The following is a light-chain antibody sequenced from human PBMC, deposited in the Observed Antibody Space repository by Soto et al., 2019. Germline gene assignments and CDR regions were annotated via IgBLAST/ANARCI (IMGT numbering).Light chain of an antibody. CDR1: QNVASSY. CDR3: QQYGSSPRT. Sequence: EIVLTQFPGTLSLSPGERATLSCRASQNVASSYLAWYQQKPGQAPRLLVYGSSIRGAGIPDRFSGSGSGTDFTLTISRLDPEDFAVYFCQQYGSSPRTFGQGTKVDIK. V-gene: IGKV3-20*01. CDR2: GSS. J-gene: IGKJ1*01.